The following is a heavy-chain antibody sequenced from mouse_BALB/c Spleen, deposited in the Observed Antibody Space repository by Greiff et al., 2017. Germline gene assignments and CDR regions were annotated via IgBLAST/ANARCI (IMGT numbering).Heavy chain of an antibody. CDR1: GFTFSSFG. J-gene: IGHJ3*01. V-gene: IGHV5-17*02. CDR3: ARDDYGGAWFAY. D-gene: IGHD2-4*01. CDR2: ISSGSSTI. Sequence: EVKLVESGGGLVQPGGSRKLSCAASGFTFSSFGMHWVRQAPEQGLEWVAYISSGSSTIYYADTVKGRFTISRDNPKNTLFLQMTSLRSEDTAMYYCARDDYGGAWFAYWGQGTLVTVSA.